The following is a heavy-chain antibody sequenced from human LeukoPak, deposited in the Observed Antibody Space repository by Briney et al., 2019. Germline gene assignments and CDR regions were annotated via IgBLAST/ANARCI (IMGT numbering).Heavy chain of an antibody. CDR2: IIPILGIA. CDR1: GYTFNKYG. Sequence: SVKVSCKASGYTFNKYGISWVRQAPGQGLEWMGRIIPILGIANYAQKFQGRVTITADKSTSTAYMELSSLRSEDTAVYYCATSPLDYYDSSGFTDYWGQGTLVTVSS. V-gene: IGHV1-69*04. D-gene: IGHD3-22*01. J-gene: IGHJ4*02. CDR3: ATSPLDYYDSSGFTDY.